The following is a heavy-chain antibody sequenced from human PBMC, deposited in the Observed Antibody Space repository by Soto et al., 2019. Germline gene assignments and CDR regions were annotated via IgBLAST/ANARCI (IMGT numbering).Heavy chain of an antibody. CDR3: ARDEIAAADSFDP. CDR2: TYYRSKWYN. V-gene: IGHV6-1*01. Sequence: SQTLSLTCTISGDIVSSNSAGWNWIRQSPSRGLEWLGRTYYRSKWYNDYAVSVKSRITVNPDTSKNQFSLQLNSVTPEDTAVYYCARDEIAAADSFDPWGQGTLVTVSS. D-gene: IGHD6-13*01. CDR1: GDIVSSNSAG. J-gene: IGHJ5*02.